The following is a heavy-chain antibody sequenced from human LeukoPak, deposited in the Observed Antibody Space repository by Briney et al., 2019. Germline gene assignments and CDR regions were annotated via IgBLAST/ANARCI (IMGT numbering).Heavy chain of an antibody. CDR2: ISGSGGST. Sequence: PGGSLRLSCAASGFTFSSYAMSWVRQAPGKGLEWVSAISGSGGSTYYADSVKGRFTISRDNAKNSLYLQMNSLRAEDTALYYCAKDLRSIALNYFDYWGQGTLVTVSS. CDR1: GFTFSSYA. CDR3: AKDLRSIALNYFDY. D-gene: IGHD6-6*01. J-gene: IGHJ4*02. V-gene: IGHV3-23*01.